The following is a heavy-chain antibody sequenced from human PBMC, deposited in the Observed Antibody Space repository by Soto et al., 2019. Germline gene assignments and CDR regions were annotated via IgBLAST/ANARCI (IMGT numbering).Heavy chain of an antibody. CDR2: ISPYSGKT. CDR1: GYTFTNND. D-gene: IGHD3-22*01. J-gene: IGHJ4*01. Sequence: ASVKVSCKTSGYTFTNNDVCWVRQTPGQGLEWMGWISPYSGKTNYARKFKDRVTMTTDTSTSTVNKELTSLTSDDTAVYYCAREGLLLRPDYWG. V-gene: IGHV1-18*01. CDR3: AREGLLLRPDY.